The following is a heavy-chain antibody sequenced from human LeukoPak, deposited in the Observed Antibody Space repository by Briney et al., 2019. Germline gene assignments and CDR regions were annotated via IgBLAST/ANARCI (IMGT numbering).Heavy chain of an antibody. V-gene: IGHV3-53*01. CDR3: AKDSWFGELFQSFDY. J-gene: IGHJ4*02. CDR2: IYSGGTT. CDR1: GFTVSSNY. Sequence: GGSLRLSCAVSGFTVSSNYMSWVRQAPGKGLEWVSIIYSGGTTYYADSVKGRFTVSRDNSKNTLYLQMNSLRAEDTAVYYCAKDSWFGELFQSFDYWGQGTLVTVSS. D-gene: IGHD3-10*01.